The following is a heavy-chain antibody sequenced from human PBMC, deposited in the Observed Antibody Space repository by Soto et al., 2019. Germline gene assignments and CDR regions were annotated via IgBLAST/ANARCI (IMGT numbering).Heavy chain of an antibody. CDR3: TRGAPEGTVFDS. Sequence: EVQLVESGGGLVKPGGSLRLSCAASGFNFNNAWMTWVRQAPGKGLEWVGRIKSKKDGERKDYAEPVKGRVTIASEDYKKTVCLQMDSLRTEDSAVYYCTRGAPEGTVFDSWGQGTLVTVSS. CDR1: GFNFNNAW. J-gene: IGHJ4*02. D-gene: IGHD1-26*01. V-gene: IGHV3-15*05. CDR2: IKSKKDGERK.